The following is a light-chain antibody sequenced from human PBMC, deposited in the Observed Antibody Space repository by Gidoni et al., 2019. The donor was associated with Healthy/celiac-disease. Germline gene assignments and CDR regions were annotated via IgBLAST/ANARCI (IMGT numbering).Light chain of an antibody. V-gene: IGKV1-33*01. Sequence: DIQMTQSPSSLSASVDDRVTITCQASQDISNYLNWYKQKPGKAPKLLIYDASNLETGVPSRFSGSGSGTDFTFTISSLQPEDIATYYCQQYDNLPLTFGGGTKVEIK. CDR1: QDISNY. CDR3: QQYDNLPLT. CDR2: DAS. J-gene: IGKJ4*01.